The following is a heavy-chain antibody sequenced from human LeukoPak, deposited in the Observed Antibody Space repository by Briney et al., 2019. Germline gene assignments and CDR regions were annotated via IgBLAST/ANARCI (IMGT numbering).Heavy chain of an antibody. CDR3: ARGTIAAAGYYYFDY. CDR2: ISSGTSTT. J-gene: IGHJ4*02. CDR1: GFTFSPLG. Sequence: GGSLRLSCAASGFTFSPLGMNWVRQAPGRGLEWVSYISSGTSTTYYADSVKGRFTISRDNAKNSLYLQLNSLRDEDTAVYYCARGTIAAAGYYYFDYWGQGTQVTVSS. D-gene: IGHD6-13*01. V-gene: IGHV3-48*02.